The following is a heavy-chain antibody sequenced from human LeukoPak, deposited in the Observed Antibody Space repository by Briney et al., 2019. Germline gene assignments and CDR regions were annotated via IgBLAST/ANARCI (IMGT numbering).Heavy chain of an antibody. D-gene: IGHD3-10*01. V-gene: IGHV3-23*01. CDR1: GFTFSSYA. J-gene: IGHJ4*02. Sequence: AGGSLRFSCAASGFTFSSYAMSWVRQAPGKGLEWVSAISGSGGSTYYADSVKGRFTISRDNSKNTLYLQMNSLRAEDTAVYYCAKDQKPLDGSGSYPDYWGQGTLVTVSS. CDR3: AKDQKPLDGSGSYPDY. CDR2: ISGSGGST.